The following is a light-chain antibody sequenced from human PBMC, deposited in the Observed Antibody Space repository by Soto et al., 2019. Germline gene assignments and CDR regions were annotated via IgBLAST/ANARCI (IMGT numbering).Light chain of an antibody. CDR3: QQRSTWPAT. V-gene: IGKV3-11*01. Sequence: EIVLTQSPATLSLSPGERGTLSCRASQSVSSYLAWYQQKPGQAPRLPIYDGSNRATGIPARFSGSGSGTDFTLTISRLEPEDFAVYYCQQRSTWPATFGQGTKVEIK. J-gene: IGKJ1*01. CDR1: QSVSSY. CDR2: DGS.